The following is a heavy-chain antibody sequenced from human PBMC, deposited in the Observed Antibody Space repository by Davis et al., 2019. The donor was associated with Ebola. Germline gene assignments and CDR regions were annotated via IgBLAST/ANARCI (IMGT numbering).Heavy chain of an antibody. Sequence: PGGPLRLSCTVSGGPLSGYFWNWIRQSPGKGLEWLGYIFSSGSSTYNPSLRSRVTMSVDTSRNQFSLKLSSMTAADSGVYYCVRRSTVATFDFWGQGNLVTVSS. J-gene: IGHJ4*02. CDR2: IFSSGSS. V-gene: IGHV4-59*08. D-gene: IGHD2-21*01. CDR1: GGPLSGYF. CDR3: VRRSTVATFDF.